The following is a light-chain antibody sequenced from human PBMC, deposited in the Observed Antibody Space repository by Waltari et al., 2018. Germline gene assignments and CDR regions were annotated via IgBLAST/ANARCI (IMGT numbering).Light chain of an antibody. CDR1: DIRDKT. CDR2: DDT. CDR3: QVWDGDADHPV. J-gene: IGLJ2*01. V-gene: IGLV3-21*03. Sequence: YELTQPPSVSVAPGKTAKISCGGPDIRDKTVPGYQQKPGQAPGLVIYDDTVRPSGIPKRISGSDTATLTIARVEAGDEAVYYCQVWDGDADHPVFGGGTKLTVL.